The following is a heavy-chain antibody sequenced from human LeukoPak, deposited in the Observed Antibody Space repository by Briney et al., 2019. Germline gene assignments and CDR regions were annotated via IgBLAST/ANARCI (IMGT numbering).Heavy chain of an antibody. CDR3: ARHAIDGSGYYFDYFDY. CDR2: IYYSGST. CDR1: GGSVSSYSYY. V-gene: IGHV4-39*01. Sequence: SQTLSLTCTVSGGSVSSYSYYWGWIRQPPGKGLEWIGSIYYSGSTYYNPSLKSRVTISVDTSKNQFSLKLTSVTAADTAVYYCARHAIDGSGYYFDYFDYWGQGTLVTVSS. J-gene: IGHJ4*02. D-gene: IGHD3-22*01.